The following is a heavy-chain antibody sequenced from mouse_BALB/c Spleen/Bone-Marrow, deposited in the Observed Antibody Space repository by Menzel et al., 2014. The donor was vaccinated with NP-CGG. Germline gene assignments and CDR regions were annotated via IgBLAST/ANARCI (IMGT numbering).Heavy chain of an antibody. V-gene: IGHV1S137*01. J-gene: IGHJ4*01. CDR1: GYTFTDYA. CDR3: ARSGRYGAYYAMDY. CDR2: ISTYYGDA. D-gene: IGHD2-14*01. Sequence: VQLQQSGAELVRPGVSVKISCKGSGYTFTDYAMHWVKQSHAKSLEWIGVISTYYGDASYNQKFKGKATMTVDKSSSTAYMELARLTSEDSAIYYCARSGRYGAYYAMDYWGQGTSVTVSS.